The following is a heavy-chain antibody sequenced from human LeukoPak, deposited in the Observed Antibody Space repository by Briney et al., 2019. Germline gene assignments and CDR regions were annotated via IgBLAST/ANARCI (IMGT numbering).Heavy chain of an antibody. D-gene: IGHD1-26*01. J-gene: IGHJ4*02. Sequence: PGGSLRLSCAASGFTFSGYSMNWARQGPGKGLEWVSSITSSSSSTYYADSVKGRFTISRDNAKSSLYLHMNSLRAEDTAVYYCAPAGGISTWYFDYWGQGTLVTVSS. V-gene: IGHV3-21*01. CDR3: APAGGISTWYFDY. CDR2: ITSSSSST. CDR1: GFTFSGYS.